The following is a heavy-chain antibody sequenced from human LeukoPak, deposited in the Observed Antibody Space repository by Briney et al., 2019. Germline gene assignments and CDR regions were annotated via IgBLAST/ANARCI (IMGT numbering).Heavy chain of an antibody. J-gene: IGHJ6*02. CDR2: INHSGST. Sequence: SETLSLTCAVYGGSFGGYYWSWIRQPPGKGLEWIGEINHSGSTNYNPSLKSRVTISVDTSKNQFSLKLSSVTAADTAVYYCARGPRFYYYGMDVWGQGTTVTVSS. CDR1: GGSFGGYY. CDR3: ARGPRFYYYGMDV. V-gene: IGHV4-34*01.